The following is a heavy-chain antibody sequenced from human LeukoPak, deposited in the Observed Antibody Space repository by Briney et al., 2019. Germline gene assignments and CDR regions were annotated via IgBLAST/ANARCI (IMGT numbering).Heavy chain of an antibody. CDR1: GSGASISNYY. D-gene: IGHD3-22*01. V-gene: IGHV4-59*01. Sequence: SETLSLTCTVSGSGASISNYYWSWIRQPPGQGLESIGYIDYSGSTKYNPSLRGRVTISVDTSKKQFSLKLTSVTAADTAVYYCARARYDSSGYYSWFDYWGQGTLVTVSS. J-gene: IGHJ4*02. CDR2: IDYSGST. CDR3: ARARYDSSGYYSWFDY.